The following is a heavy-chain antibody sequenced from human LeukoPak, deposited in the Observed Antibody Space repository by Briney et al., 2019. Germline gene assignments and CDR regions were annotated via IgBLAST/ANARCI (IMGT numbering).Heavy chain of an antibody. J-gene: IGHJ4*02. V-gene: IGHV4-39*01. CDR2: IYYSGST. D-gene: IGHD3-22*01. CDR3: ARQVDSSGYYYFYFDY. CDR1: GGSISSSSYY. Sequence: SETLSLTCTVSGGSISSSSYYWGWIRQPPGKGLEWIGCIYYSGSTYYNPSLKSRVTISVDTSKNQFSLKLSSVTAADTAVYYCARQVDSSGYYYFYFDYWGQGTLVTVSS.